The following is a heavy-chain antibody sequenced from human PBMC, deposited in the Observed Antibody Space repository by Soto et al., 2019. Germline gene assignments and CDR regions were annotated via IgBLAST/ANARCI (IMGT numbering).Heavy chain of an antibody. CDR3: ARVKTVEKVADY. V-gene: IGHV4-59*01. J-gene: IGHJ4*02. D-gene: IGHD4-17*01. CDR2: VFYRGGT. Sequence: SETLSLTCTVSGDSISSYYWGWIRQPPGKGLQWIGYVFYRGGTAYDPSLTSRVTMSLDMSKKQLSLKLSSVTAADTATYFCARVKTVEKVADYWGQGTQVTVSS. CDR1: GDSISSYY.